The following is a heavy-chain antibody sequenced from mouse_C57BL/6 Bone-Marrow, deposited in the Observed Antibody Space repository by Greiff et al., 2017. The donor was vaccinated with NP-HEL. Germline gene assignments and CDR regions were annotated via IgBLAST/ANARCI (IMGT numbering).Heavy chain of an antibody. Sequence: QVQLQQPGAELVRPGSSVKLSCKASGYTFTSYWMAWVKQRPGQGLEWIGNIYPSDSETHYTQTFKDKATLTVNKSSSTAYMQLSSLTSEDSAVYYCARSGGYYLVWGTGTTVTVSS. J-gene: IGHJ1*03. V-gene: IGHV1-61*01. D-gene: IGHD2-3*01. CDR2: IYPSDSET. CDR1: GYTFTSYW. CDR3: ARSGGYYLV.